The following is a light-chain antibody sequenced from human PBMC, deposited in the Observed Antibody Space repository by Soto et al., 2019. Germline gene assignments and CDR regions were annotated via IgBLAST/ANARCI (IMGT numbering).Light chain of an antibody. J-gene: IGKJ1*01. CDR2: RAS. CDR1: QSISSN. V-gene: IGKV3-15*01. Sequence: EIVMTQSPATLPVSPGERATLSCRASQSISSNLAWYQQKLGQAPRLLIYRASTRATGIPDRFSGSGSGTDFTLTISRLEPEDFALYYCQQRSNWPRTFGQGTKVDI. CDR3: QQRSNWPRT.